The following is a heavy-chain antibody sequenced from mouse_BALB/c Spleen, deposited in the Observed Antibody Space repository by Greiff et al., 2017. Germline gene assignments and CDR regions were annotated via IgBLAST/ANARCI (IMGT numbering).Heavy chain of an antibody. CDR1: GFTFSDYY. D-gene: IGHD2-3*01. J-gene: IGHJ2*01. Sequence: EVQLVESGGGLVKPGGSLKLSCAASGFTFSDYYMYWVRQTPEKRLEWVATISDGGSYTYYPDSVKGRFTISRDNAKNNLYLQMSSLKSEDTAMYYCARSYDGYWGFDYWGQGTTLTVSS. CDR3: ARSYDGYWGFDY. CDR2: ISDGGSYT. V-gene: IGHV5-4*02.